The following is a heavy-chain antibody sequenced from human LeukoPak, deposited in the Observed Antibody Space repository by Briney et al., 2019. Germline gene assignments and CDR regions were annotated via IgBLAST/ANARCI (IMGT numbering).Heavy chain of an antibody. D-gene: IGHD3-10*01. CDR2: ISAYNVNT. Sequence: ASVKVSCKASGYTFTSYGISWVRQAPGQGLEWVGWISAYNVNTNYAQKLQGRVTITTDTSTTTAYMEMRSVSSDDTAEYYCAREGGGASLVRGYEGANAFDIWGQGTLVTVSS. CDR3: AREGGGASLVRGYEGANAFDI. V-gene: IGHV1-18*01. J-gene: IGHJ3*02. CDR1: GYTFTSYG.